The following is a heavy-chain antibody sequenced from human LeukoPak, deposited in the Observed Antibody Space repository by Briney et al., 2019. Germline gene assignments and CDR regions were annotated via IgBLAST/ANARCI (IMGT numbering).Heavy chain of an antibody. Sequence: GGSLRLSCAASGFSFSTYWMQWVRQAPGRGLVWVSRINTDGSSTTYADSVKGRFTISRDNAKNTLYLQMNSLRAEDTAVYFCARALGQPYFDYWGQGALVTVSS. CDR1: GFSFSTYW. J-gene: IGHJ4*02. CDR2: INTDGSST. D-gene: IGHD7-27*01. V-gene: IGHV3-74*01. CDR3: ARALGQPYFDY.